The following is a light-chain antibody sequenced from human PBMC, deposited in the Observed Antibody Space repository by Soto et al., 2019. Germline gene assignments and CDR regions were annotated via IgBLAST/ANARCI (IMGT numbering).Light chain of an antibody. CDR1: QSIHTS. CDR2: DST. J-gene: IGKJ5*01. Sequence: VLTQPPASRSLSPGERATLSCRASQSIHTSLAWYQQKSGKPPRLVICDSTLRANGVPDRFGGSRSGTEFTLTINSLEPEDFAVYYCQQRNVWPPITLGQGTCLEI. V-gene: IGKV3-11*01. CDR3: QQRNVWPPIT.